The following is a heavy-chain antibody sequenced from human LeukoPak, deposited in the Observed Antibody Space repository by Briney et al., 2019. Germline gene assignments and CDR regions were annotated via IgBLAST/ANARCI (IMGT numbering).Heavy chain of an antibody. J-gene: IGHJ5*02. CDR1: GGSITSGYY. CDR2: IYYSGNT. V-gene: IGHV4-39*01. Sequence: SETLSLTCTVSGGSITSGYYWGWIRQPPRKGLEWIGSIYYSGNTYYNPSLKSRVTLSVDTSKKQFSLKLNSVTAADTAVYYCARLWFGEFGNWFDPWGQGTLVTVSS. D-gene: IGHD3-10*01. CDR3: ARLWFGEFGNWFDP.